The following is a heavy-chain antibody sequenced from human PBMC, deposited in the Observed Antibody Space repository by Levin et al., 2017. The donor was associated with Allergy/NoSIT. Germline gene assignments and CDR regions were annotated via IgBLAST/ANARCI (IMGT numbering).Heavy chain of an antibody. CDR2: ISNSGTTI. V-gene: IGHV3-11*01. D-gene: IGHD3-10*01. CDR3: VGRKVRGNPIAFDY. Sequence: GGSLRLSCAASGFTFSDFYMGWIRQAPGKGLEWLSYISNSGTTIYYADSVKGRFTISRDNARNSLYLQLNSLRADDTAVYYCVGRKVRGNPIAFDYWGQGTLVTVSS. J-gene: IGHJ4*02. CDR1: GFTFSDFY.